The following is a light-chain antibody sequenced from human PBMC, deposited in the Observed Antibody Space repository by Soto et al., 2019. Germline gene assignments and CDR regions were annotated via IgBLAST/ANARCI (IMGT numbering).Light chain of an antibody. J-gene: IGKJ2*01. CDR2: DAS. CDR1: QSVSSSY. Sequence: EIVLTQSPATLSLSPGEGATLSCGASQSVSSSYLAWYQQKPGLAPRLLIYDASSRATGIPDRFSGSGSGTDVSLTISRLEPEVFAVYYCQHYVTSPFTFGQGPKLEIK. V-gene: IGKV3D-20*01. CDR3: QHYVTSPFT.